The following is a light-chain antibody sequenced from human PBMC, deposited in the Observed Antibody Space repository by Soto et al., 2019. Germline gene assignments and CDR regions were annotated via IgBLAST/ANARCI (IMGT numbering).Light chain of an antibody. CDR2: EGS. Sequence: QSALTQPASVSGSPGQSITISCTGTNNDVGAFNLVSWYQQHPVKAPKLIIYEGSKRPSGVSNRFSGSKSGNTASLTISGLQAEDEADYYCCSYAGSSTPYVFGTGTKLTVL. J-gene: IGLJ1*01. CDR3: CSYAGSSTPYV. V-gene: IGLV2-23*01. CDR1: NNDVGAFNL.